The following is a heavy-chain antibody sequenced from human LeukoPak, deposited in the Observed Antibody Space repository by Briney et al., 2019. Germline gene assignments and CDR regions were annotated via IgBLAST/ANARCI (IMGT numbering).Heavy chain of an antibody. CDR3: ARDAGYGGNSDY. Sequence: TGGSLRLSCAASGFTFNMYWMTWVRQAPGKGLESVAYINKDGSDKYYVDSVKGRFTVSRDNAKNSLYLQMNSLRAEDTAVYYRARDAGYGGNSDYWGQGTLVTVSS. D-gene: IGHD4-23*01. CDR2: INKDGSDK. J-gene: IGHJ4*02. CDR1: GFTFNMYW. V-gene: IGHV3-7*01.